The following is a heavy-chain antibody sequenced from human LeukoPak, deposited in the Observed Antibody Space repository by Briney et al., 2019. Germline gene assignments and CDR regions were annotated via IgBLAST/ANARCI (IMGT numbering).Heavy chain of an antibody. D-gene: IGHD3-16*02. J-gene: IGHJ4*02. V-gene: IGHV1-18*01. CDR3: ARGRWDDYVWGSYRSGRYYFGY. CDR1: GYTFTSYG. CDR2: ISAYNGNT. Sequence: ASVKVSCKASGYTFTSYGISWVRQAPGQGLEWMGWISAYNGNTNYAQKLQGRVTMTTDTSTSTAYMELRSLRSDDTAVYYCARGRWDDYVWGSYRSGRYYFGYWGQGTLVTVSS.